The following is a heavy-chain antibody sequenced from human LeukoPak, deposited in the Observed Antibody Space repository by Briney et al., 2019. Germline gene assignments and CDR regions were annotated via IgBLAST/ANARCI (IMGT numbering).Heavy chain of an antibody. Sequence: HGEALKISCRGSGYSFTSYWIGWVRQLPGKGLEWMGIIYPGDSDTRYSPSFQGQVTISADKSISTAYLQWSSLKASDTAMYYCARVWGRYLSYHYDYWGQGTLVTVSS. CDR3: ARVWGRYLSYHYDY. J-gene: IGHJ4*02. CDR2: IYPGDSDT. CDR1: GYSFTSYW. D-gene: IGHD3-16*01. V-gene: IGHV5-51*01.